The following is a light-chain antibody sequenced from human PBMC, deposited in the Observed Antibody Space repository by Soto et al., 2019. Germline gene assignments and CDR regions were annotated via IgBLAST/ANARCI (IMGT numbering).Light chain of an antibody. V-gene: IGKV3-11*01. CDR2: DAS. CDR1: QSVRSS. Sequence: EILLTQSPATLSLSPGERATLSCRASQSVRSSLAWYQQKSGQAPRLLIYDASTRATGIPGRFSGSGSGTDFTLTISNLEPEDFAVYYCQQRNSWLWTFGQGAKVEIK. CDR3: QQRNSWLWT. J-gene: IGKJ1*01.